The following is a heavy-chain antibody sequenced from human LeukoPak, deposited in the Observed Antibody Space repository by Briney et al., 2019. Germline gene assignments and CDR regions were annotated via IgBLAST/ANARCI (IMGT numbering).Heavy chain of an antibody. CDR1: GFTFRNYG. CDR3: ASLYNDYGDY. Sequence: GGSLRLSCAASGFTFRNYGMSWVRQAPGQGLEWVSGTIGSGDSKFYADPVKGRFTISRDNSRNTLYLHMNSLRVDDTAVYYCASLYNDYGDYWGQGALVTVSS. V-gene: IGHV3-23*01. D-gene: IGHD5-24*01. J-gene: IGHJ4*02. CDR2: TIGSGDSK.